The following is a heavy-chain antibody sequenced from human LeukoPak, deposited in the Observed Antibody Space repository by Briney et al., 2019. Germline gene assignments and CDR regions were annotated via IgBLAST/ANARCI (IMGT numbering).Heavy chain of an antibody. CDR1: GFTFSSYS. Sequence: GGSLRLSCAASGFTFSSYSMNWVRQAPGKGLEWVSSISSSSSYIYYADSVKGRFTISRDNAKDSLYLQMNSLRAEDTAVYYCARDGSGFFDYWGQGTLVTVSS. J-gene: IGHJ4*02. CDR2: ISSSSSYI. CDR3: ARDGSGFFDY. V-gene: IGHV3-21*01. D-gene: IGHD6-25*01.